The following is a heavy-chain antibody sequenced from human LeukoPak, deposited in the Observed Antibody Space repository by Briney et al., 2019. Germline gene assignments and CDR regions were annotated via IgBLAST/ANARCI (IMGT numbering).Heavy chain of an antibody. CDR3: ARGDVYSWNSYYYYMDV. D-gene: IGHD1-20*01. CDR2: ISYDSSNQ. Sequence: GGSLRLSCAASGFTFSNYAFHWVRQAPGSGLEWVAFISYDSSNQYYADSVKGRFTVSRDNSKNTLWLQMNSLSVEDTAVYLCARGDVYSWNSYYYYMDVWGKGTTVAVSS. J-gene: IGHJ6*03. V-gene: IGHV3-30*04. CDR1: GFTFSNYA.